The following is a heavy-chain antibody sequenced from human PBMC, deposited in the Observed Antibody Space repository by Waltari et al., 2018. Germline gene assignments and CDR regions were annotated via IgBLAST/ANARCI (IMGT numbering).Heavy chain of an antibody. J-gene: IGHJ3*02. Sequence: QVQLVESGGGVVQPGGSLRLSCAASGFTLSSSGMHWVRQAPGKGLEWGAFVRFDGSNKYYADSVKGRFTISRDNSKNTLYLQMNSLRIEDTAVYYCTRWWGGSYPDGAFDIWGQGTMVTVSS. D-gene: IGHD1-26*01. CDR3: TRWWGGSYPDGAFDI. CDR1: GFTLSSSG. CDR2: VRFDGSNK. V-gene: IGHV3-30*02.